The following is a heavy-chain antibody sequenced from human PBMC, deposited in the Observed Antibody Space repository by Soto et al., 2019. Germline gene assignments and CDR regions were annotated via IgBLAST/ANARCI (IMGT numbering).Heavy chain of an antibody. V-gene: IGHV3-33*01. CDR1: GFTLRSYG. CDR2: IWYDGSNK. J-gene: IGHJ6*02. CDR3: ARDSIVVVVAATRAYYYYYGMDV. Sequence: YLRLGFAASGFTLRSYGMHWVRQAPGKGLGGVTVIWYDGSNKYYADSVKGRFTISRDNSKNTLYLQMNSLRAEDTAVYYCARDSIVVVVAATRAYYYYYGMDVWGQGTTVTVSS. D-gene: IGHD2-15*01.